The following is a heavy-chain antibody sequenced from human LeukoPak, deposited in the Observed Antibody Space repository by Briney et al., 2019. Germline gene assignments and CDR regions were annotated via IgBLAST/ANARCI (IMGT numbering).Heavy chain of an antibody. CDR2: INPNSGGT. V-gene: IGHV1-2*06. D-gene: IGHD6-6*01. CDR1: GCTFTGYY. Sequence: GASVKVSCKASGCTFTGYYMHWVRQAPGQGLEWMGRINPNSGGTNYAQKFQGRVTMTRDTSISTAYMELSRLRSDDTAVYYCARDPGIAARPGYFQHWGQGTLVTVSS. J-gene: IGHJ1*01. CDR3: ARDPGIAARPGYFQH.